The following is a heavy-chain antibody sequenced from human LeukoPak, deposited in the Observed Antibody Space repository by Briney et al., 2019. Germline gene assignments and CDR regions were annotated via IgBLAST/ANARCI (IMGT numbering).Heavy chain of an antibody. CDR1: GFTFSSYA. CDR3: TKDLHDYGNYVGWFDS. D-gene: IGHD4-11*01. Sequence: GGSLRLSCVASGFTFSSYAMDWVRQAPGKGLEWVSAISGSGGNTYYADSVKGRFTISRDHSKTTLFLQMNSLRAEDTAVYYCTKDLHDYGNYVGWFDSWGQGTLVTVSS. J-gene: IGHJ5*01. V-gene: IGHV3-23*01. CDR2: ISGSGGNT.